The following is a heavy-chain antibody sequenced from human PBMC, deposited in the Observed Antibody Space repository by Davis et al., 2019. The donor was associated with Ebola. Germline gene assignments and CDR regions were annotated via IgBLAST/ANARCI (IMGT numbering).Heavy chain of an antibody. V-gene: IGHV1-2*02. D-gene: IGHD2-2*01. CDR2: INPNSGGT. J-gene: IGHJ4*02. CDR3: ARHRGDNYQLLSGYFDY. Sequence: ASVKVSCKASGYTFTGYYMHWVRQAPGQGLEWMGWINPNSGGTNYAQKFQGRVTMTRDTSISTAYMELSRLRSDDTAVYYCARHRGDNYQLLSGYFDYWGQGTLVTVSS. CDR1: GYTFTGYY.